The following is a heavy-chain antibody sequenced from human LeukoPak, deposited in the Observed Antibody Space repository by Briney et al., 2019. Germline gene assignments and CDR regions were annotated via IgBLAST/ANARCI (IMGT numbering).Heavy chain of an antibody. V-gene: IGHV3-30-3*01. D-gene: IGHD3-22*01. CDR3: ARGWRLLGLFDAFDI. J-gene: IGHJ3*02. CDR1: GFTFSSYA. Sequence: GRSLRLSCAASGFTFSSYAMHWVRQAPGKGLEWVAVISYDGSNKYYADSVKGRFTISRDNSKNTLYLQMNSLRAEDTAVYYCARGWRLLGLFDAFDIWGQGTMVTVSS. CDR2: ISYDGSNK.